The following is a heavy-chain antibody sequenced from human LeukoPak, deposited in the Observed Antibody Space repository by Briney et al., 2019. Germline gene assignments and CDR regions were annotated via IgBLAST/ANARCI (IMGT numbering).Heavy chain of an antibody. CDR3: ARPLQGIVGATGFDY. CDR2: IYPSDSDT. CDR1: EYSFATYW. D-gene: IGHD1-26*01. Sequence: GESLKISCQGSEYSFATYWIAWLRQMPGKGLEWMGIIYPSDSDTRYGPSFQGQVTISADKSIKTAYLQWSSLKASDTAMYYCARPLQGIVGATGFDYWGQGTLVAVSS. V-gene: IGHV5-51*01. J-gene: IGHJ4*02.